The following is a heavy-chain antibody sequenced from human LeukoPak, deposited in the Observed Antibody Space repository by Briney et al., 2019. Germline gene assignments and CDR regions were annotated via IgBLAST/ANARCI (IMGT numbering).Heavy chain of an antibody. D-gene: IGHD5-12*01. CDR3: ARGSGHSGNEMDY. CDR2: IYYSGST. CDR1: GGSISSYY. Sequence: SETLSLTCTVSGGSISSYYWSWIRQPPGKGLEWIGYIYYSGSTNYNPSLKSRVTISVDTSKNQFSLKLSSVTAADTAVYYCARGSGHSGNEMDYWGQGTLVTVSS. V-gene: IGHV4-59*01. J-gene: IGHJ4*02.